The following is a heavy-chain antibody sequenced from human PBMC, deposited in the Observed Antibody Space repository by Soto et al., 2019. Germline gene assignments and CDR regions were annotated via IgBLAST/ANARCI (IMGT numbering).Heavy chain of an antibody. CDR1: GFTFRSYV. CDR3: ARWGTTGGLEV. D-gene: IGHD3-16*01. J-gene: IGHJ4*02. Sequence: QVQLVESGGGVVQPGTSLRLSCVGSGFTFRSYVIHWVRQAPGKGLEWVALTSYDGSNNFYGDSVKGRFTISRDNSRNTVELQMDSLRLEDTSIYYCARWGTTGGLEVWGQGTLVSVSS. CDR2: TSYDGSNN. V-gene: IGHV3-33*05.